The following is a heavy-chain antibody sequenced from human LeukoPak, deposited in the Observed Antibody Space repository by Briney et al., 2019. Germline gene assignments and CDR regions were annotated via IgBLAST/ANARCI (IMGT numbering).Heavy chain of an antibody. J-gene: IGHJ3*02. CDR1: GFTFSNHA. D-gene: IGHD3-22*01. CDR2: ISGAGVTT. Sequence: GGSLRLSCAASGFTFSNHAMSWVRQAPGKGLEWVSGISGAGVTTYYPASVKGRFTISRDNSKNTLFLQMNSLRAEDTALYYCARLYYDSSVSYSIDGFDIWGQGTMVTVSS. CDR3: ARLYYDSSVSYSIDGFDI. V-gene: IGHV3-23*01.